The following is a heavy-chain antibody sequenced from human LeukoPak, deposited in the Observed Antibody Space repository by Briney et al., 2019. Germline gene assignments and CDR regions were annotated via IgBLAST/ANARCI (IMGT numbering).Heavy chain of an antibody. V-gene: IGHV3-7*03. CDR2: INQDESKK. CDR3: TRDNPFGAF. CDR1: GLRFSSFW. D-gene: IGHD3-16*01. J-gene: IGHJ4*02. Sequence: GGSLRLSCVVSGLRFSSFWMTWVRQAPGKGLKWVANINQDESKKYYVDSVKGRFTISRDYAKNSVFLQMNNLRVDDTAVYYCTRDNPFGAFWGQGTLVTVSS.